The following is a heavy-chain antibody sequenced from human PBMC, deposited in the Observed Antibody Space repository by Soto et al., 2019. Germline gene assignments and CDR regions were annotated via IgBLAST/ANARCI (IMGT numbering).Heavy chain of an antibody. CDR3: ARRISARTYYFDY. CDR2: IFHSGIS. Sequence: SETLSLTCAVSGGSITTVGYSWSWIRQPPGKGLEWIGYIFHSGISYSNPSLKGRVTMSVDGSKNRFSLRLSSVTAADTAVYYCARRISARTYYFDYWGQGTLVTVSS. D-gene: IGHD6-6*01. V-gene: IGHV4-30-2*01. CDR1: GGSITTVGYS. J-gene: IGHJ4*02.